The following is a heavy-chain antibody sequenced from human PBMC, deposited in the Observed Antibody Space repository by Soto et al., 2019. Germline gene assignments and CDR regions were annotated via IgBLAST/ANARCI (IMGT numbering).Heavy chain of an antibody. V-gene: IGHV1-2*04. D-gene: IGHD3-9*01. CDR1: GYTFTGYY. J-gene: IGHJ6*02. Sequence: QVQLVQSGAEVKKPGASVKVSCKASGYTFTGYYMHWVRQAPGQGLEWMGWINPNSGGTNYGQKFQGWVTMTRETSISTAYMELSRLRSDDTAVYYCARDYDILTGYPLYGMDVWGQGTTVTVSS. CDR3: ARDYDILTGYPLYGMDV. CDR2: INPNSGGT.